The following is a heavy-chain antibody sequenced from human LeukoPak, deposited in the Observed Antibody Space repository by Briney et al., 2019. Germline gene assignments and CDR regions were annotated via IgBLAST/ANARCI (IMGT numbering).Heavy chain of an antibody. CDR3: AKDLVGAPQFDY. CDR2: ISYDGSNK. Sequence: GRSLRLSCAASGFTFSSYGMHWVRQAPGKGLEWVAVISYDGSNKYYADSVKGRFTISRDNSKNTLYLQMNSLRAEDTAVYYCAKDLVGAPQFDYWGQEPWSPSPQ. J-gene: IGHJ4*01. V-gene: IGHV3-30*18. D-gene: IGHD1-26*01. CDR1: GFTFSSYG.